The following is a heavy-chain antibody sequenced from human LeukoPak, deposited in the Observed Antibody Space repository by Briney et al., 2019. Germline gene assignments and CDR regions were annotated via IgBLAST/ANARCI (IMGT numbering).Heavy chain of an antibody. CDR2: IYSGGST. Sequence: PGGSLRLSCAASGFIVSSNYMSWVRQAPGKGLEWVSVIYSGGSTYYADYVKGRFTISRDNSKNTLYLQMNSLRAEDTAVYYCARGDSSSWYLFDYWGQRTLVTVSS. V-gene: IGHV3-53*01. J-gene: IGHJ4*02. CDR1: GFIVSSNY. CDR3: ARGDSSSWYLFDY. D-gene: IGHD6-13*01.